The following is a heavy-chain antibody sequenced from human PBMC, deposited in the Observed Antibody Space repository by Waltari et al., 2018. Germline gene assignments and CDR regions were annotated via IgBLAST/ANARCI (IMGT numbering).Heavy chain of an antibody. J-gene: IGHJ5*02. V-gene: IGHV4-34*01. CDR1: GGSFSGYY. CDR3: ARGPDYDFWSGYWRANWFDP. Sequence: QVQLQQWGAGLLKPSETLSLTCAVYGGSFSGYYWSWIRQPPGKGLEWIGEINHSGSTNYNPSLKSRVTISVDTSKNQFSLKLSSVTAADTAVYYCARGPDYDFWSGYWRANWFDPWGQGTLVTVSS. D-gene: IGHD3-3*01. CDR2: INHSGST.